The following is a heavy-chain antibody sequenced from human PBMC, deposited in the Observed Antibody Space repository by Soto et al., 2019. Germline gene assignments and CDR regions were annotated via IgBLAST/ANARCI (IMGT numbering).Heavy chain of an antibody. CDR1: GGTFSSYA. CDR3: VNGIKSSQLDY. D-gene: IGHD3-10*01. CDR2: IIPIFGTA. J-gene: IGHJ4*02. Sequence: ASVKVSCKASGGTFSSYAISWVRQAPGQGLEWMGGIIPIFGTANYAQKFQGRVTITADESTSTAYMELSSLRSEDTAVYYCVNGIKSSQLDYWGQGTLVTVSS. V-gene: IGHV1-69*13.